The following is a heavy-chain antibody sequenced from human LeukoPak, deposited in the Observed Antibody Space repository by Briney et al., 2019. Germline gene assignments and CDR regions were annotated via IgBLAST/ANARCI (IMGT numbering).Heavy chain of an antibody. D-gene: IGHD4-17*01. CDR3: ARDSGDYYFDY. Sequence: PGGSLRLSCAASGFTFSDYYMNWIRQAPGKGLEWVSYISSSGSTIYYADSVKGRFTISRDNAKNSLYLRMNSLRADDMAVYYCARDSGDYYFDYWGQGTLVTVSS. CDR1: GFTFSDYY. CDR2: ISSSGSTI. V-gene: IGHV3-11*01. J-gene: IGHJ4*02.